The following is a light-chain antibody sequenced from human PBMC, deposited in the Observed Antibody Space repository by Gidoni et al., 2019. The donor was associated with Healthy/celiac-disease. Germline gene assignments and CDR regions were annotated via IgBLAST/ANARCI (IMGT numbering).Light chain of an antibody. CDR1: QSLLHSNGYNY. V-gene: IGKV2-28*01. Sequence: DIVITQSPLSLPVTPGEPASISCRSSQSLLHSNGYNYLDWYLQKPGQSPQLLIYLGSNRASGVPDRCSGSGSGTDFTLKISRVEAEDVGVYYCMQALQTPYTFGQGTKLEIK. CDR2: LGS. CDR3: MQALQTPYT. J-gene: IGKJ2*01.